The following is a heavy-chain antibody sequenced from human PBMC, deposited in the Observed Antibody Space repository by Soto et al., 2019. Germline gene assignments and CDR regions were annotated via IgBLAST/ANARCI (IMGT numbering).Heavy chain of an antibody. CDR1: GFTFSRYG. V-gene: IGHV3-30*18. CDR2: ISYDGSNK. Sequence: PGGSLRLSCAASGFTFSRYGKQWVRQAPGQGLEWVAVISYDGSNKYYAGSVKGRFTIYRDNSKNTLYLQMNSLRAEDTAVYYGAKDTRYNWNYAGDYWGRGTLVTVSS. D-gene: IGHD1-7*01. J-gene: IGHJ4*02. CDR3: AKDTRYNWNYAGDY.